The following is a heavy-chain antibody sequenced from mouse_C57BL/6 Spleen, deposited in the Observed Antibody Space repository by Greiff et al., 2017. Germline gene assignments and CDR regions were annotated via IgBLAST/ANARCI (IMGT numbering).Heavy chain of an antibody. Sequence: QVHVKQSGAELMKPGASVKLSCKATGYTFTGYWIEWVKQRPGHGLEWIGEILPGSGSTNYNEKFKGKATFTADTSSNTAYMQLSSLTTADSAIYYCAATDYDDEDYSAMDYWGQGTSVTVSS. V-gene: IGHV1-9*01. CDR1: GYTFTGYW. CDR2: ILPGSGST. J-gene: IGHJ4*01. D-gene: IGHD2-4*01. CDR3: AATDYDDEDYSAMDY.